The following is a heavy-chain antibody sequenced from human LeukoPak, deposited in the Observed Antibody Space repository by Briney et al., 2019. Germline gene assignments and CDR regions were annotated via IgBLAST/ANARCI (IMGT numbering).Heavy chain of an antibody. J-gene: IGHJ4*02. CDR3: ARDYSSLFDY. D-gene: IGHD6-13*01. CDR2: IWYDRSDK. Sequence: PGGSLRLSCAASGSTFSSYGMHWVRQAPGKGLEWVAVIWYDRSDKYYADSVEGRSTISRDNSKNTLYLQMNSLRAEDTAVYFCARDYSSLFDYWGQGTLVTVSS. V-gene: IGHV3-33*01. CDR1: GSTFSSYG.